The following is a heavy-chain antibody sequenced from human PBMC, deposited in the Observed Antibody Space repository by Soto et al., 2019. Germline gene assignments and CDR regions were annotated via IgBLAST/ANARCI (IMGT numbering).Heavy chain of an antibody. V-gene: IGHV3-23*01. D-gene: IGHD6-25*01. CDR3: AKGHDSAYCEGY. CDR1: GFTFSSHV. CDR2: ISANGGST. J-gene: IGHJ4*02. Sequence: EVQVLESGGGLVQPGGSLRLSCVGSGFTFSSHVMTWVRQAPGKGLEWVSSISANGGSTYYAESVMGRFTISRDNSRNTLSLQMRSRRAEDTAVYYCAKGHDSAYCEGYWGQGTLVTVSS.